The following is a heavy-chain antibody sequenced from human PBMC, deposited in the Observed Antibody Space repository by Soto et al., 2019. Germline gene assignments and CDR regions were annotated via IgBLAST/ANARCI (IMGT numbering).Heavy chain of an antibody. CDR2: ISYDGSNK. J-gene: IGHJ3*02. Sequence: QVQLVESGGGVVQPGRSLRLSCAASGFTFSSYAMHWVRQAPGKGLEWVAVISYDGSNKYYADSVKGRFTISRDNSKNKLYLQMNSLRAEDTAVYYCASLDYYYDSSGYPSDAFDIWGQGTMVTVS. D-gene: IGHD3-22*01. V-gene: IGHV3-30-3*01. CDR1: GFTFSSYA. CDR3: ASLDYYYDSSGYPSDAFDI.